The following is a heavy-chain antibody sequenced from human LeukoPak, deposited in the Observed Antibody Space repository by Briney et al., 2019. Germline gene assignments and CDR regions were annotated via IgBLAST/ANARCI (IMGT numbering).Heavy chain of an antibody. D-gene: IGHD3-22*01. CDR2: IIPIFGTA. CDR3: ARTLTYYYDSSGYYGEYYFDY. V-gene: IGHV1-69*13. Sequence: SVKVSCKASGGTFSSYAISWVRQAPGQGLEWMGGIIPIFGTANYAQEFQGRVTITADESTSTAYMELSSLRSEDTAVYYCARTLTYYYDSSGYYGEYYFDYWGQGTLVTVSS. CDR1: GGTFSSYA. J-gene: IGHJ4*02.